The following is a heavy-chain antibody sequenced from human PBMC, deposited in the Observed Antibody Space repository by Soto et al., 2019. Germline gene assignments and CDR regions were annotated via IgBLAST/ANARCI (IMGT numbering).Heavy chain of an antibody. CDR1: GFTFSDYY. CDR3: ARGGYTQFDF. J-gene: IGHJ4*02. Sequence: PGGSLRLSCAASGFTFSDYYMDWVRQAPGKGLEWVGRTRNKLNSYITEYAASVKGRFTISRDDSKNSLYLQMNSLKTEDTAVYYCARGGYTQFDFWGQGTLVTVSS. CDR2: TRNKLNSYIT. D-gene: IGHD1-26*01. V-gene: IGHV3-72*01.